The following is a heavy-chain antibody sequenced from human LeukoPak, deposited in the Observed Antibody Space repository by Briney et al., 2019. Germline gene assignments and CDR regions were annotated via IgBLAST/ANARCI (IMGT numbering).Heavy chain of an antibody. Sequence: SETLSLTCTVSGGSISSSSYYWGWIRQPPGKGLEWIGNIYYSGSTYYNPSLKSRVTISVDTSKNQFSLKLSSVTAADTAVYHCARKAYSYGYALDSWGQGTLVTVSS. CDR2: IYYSGST. CDR1: GGSISSSSYY. V-gene: IGHV4-39*01. D-gene: IGHD5-18*01. CDR3: ARKAYSYGYALDS. J-gene: IGHJ4*02.